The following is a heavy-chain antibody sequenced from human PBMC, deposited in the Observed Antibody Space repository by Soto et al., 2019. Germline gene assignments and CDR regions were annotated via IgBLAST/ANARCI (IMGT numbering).Heavy chain of an antibody. CDR2: INYSGST. J-gene: IGHJ6*02. Sequence: LSLTCAVYGESFSNHYWTWIRESPVKGLEWVGEINYSGSTRYNWSLGSRVTISVDTSKNQFSLMVTSVTAEDTAVYYCARGVVYRDVGLAYGMDVWGQGTTVTVYS. V-gene: IGHV4-34*01. D-gene: IGHD3-22*01. CDR1: GESFSNHY. CDR3: ARGVVYRDVGLAYGMDV.